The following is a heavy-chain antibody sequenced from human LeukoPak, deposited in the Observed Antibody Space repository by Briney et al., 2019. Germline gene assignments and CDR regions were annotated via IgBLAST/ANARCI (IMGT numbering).Heavy chain of an antibody. Sequence: SETLSLTCTVSGGSISSGDYYWSWIRQPPEKGLEWIGYIYYTGSTYYNPSLKSRLTISVDTSKNQFSLKLSSVTAADTAVYYCAKRHYYYGMDVWGQGTTVTVSS. CDR3: AKRHYYYGMDV. J-gene: IGHJ6*02. V-gene: IGHV4-30-4*01. CDR2: IYYTGST. CDR1: GGSISSGDYY.